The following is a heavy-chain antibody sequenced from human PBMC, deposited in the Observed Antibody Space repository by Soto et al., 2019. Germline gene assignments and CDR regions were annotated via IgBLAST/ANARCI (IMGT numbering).Heavy chain of an antibody. CDR3: ASLRITMVRGVYGMDV. D-gene: IGHD3-10*01. Sequence: QVQLVQSGAEVKKPGASVKVSCKASGYTFTSYGISWVRQAPGQGLEWMGWISAYNGNTNYAQKLQGRVTMTTDTXTXTAYMELRSLRSDDTAVYYCASLRITMVRGVYGMDVWGQGTTVTVSS. CDR1: GYTFTSYG. J-gene: IGHJ6*02. CDR2: ISAYNGNT. V-gene: IGHV1-18*01.